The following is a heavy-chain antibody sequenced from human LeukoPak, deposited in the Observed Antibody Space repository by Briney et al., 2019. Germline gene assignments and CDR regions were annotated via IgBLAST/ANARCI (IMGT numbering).Heavy chain of an antibody. CDR2: ISSSSSYI. V-gene: IGHV3-21*01. Sequence: GGSLRLSCAASGFTFSSYSMNWVRQAPGKGLEWVSSISSSSSYIYYADSVKGRFTISRDNAKNSLYLQMNSLRAEDTAVYYCARDSPPSGPTAMVTWVDAFDIWGQGTMVTVSS. D-gene: IGHD5-18*01. CDR1: GFTFSSYS. J-gene: IGHJ3*02. CDR3: ARDSPPSGPTAMVTWVDAFDI.